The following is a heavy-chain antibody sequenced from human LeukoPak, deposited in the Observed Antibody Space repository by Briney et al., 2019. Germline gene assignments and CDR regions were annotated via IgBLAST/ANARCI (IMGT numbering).Heavy chain of an antibody. D-gene: IGHD3-10*01. Sequence: GGSLRLSCAASGFTVSSNEMSWVRQAPGKGLEWVSSISGGSTYYADSRKGRFTISRDNSKNTLHLQMNSLRAEDTAVYYCARDLVTMVRGVIITLFDYWGQGTLVTVSS. CDR2: ISGGST. CDR3: ARDLVTMVRGVIITLFDY. CDR1: GFTVSSNE. V-gene: IGHV3-38-3*01. J-gene: IGHJ4*02.